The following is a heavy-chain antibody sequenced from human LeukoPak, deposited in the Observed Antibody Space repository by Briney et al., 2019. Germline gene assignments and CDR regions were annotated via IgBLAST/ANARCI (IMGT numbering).Heavy chain of an antibody. Sequence: ASVKVSCKASGGTFSSYAISWVRLAPGQGLEWMGGIIPIFGTANYAQKFQGRVTITADESTSTAYMELSSLRSEDTAVYYCARLALKPHYDFWSGYWDDYYGMDVWGQGTTVTVSS. CDR3: ARLALKPHYDFWSGYWDDYYGMDV. V-gene: IGHV1-69*13. CDR1: GGTFSSYA. D-gene: IGHD3-3*01. CDR2: IIPIFGTA. J-gene: IGHJ6*02.